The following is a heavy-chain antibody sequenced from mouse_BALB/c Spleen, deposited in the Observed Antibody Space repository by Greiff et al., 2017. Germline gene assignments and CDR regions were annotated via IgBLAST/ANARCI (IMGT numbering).Heavy chain of an antibody. V-gene: IGHV1-5*01. CDR1: GYSFTSYW. Sequence: EVQLKESGTVLARPGASVKMSCKASGYSFTSYWMHWVKQRPGQGLEWIGAIYPGNSDTSYNQKFKGKAKLTAVTSASTAYMELSSLTNEDSAVYYCTRESNDGYNAMDYWGQGTSVTVSS. D-gene: IGHD2-3*01. CDR2: IYPGNSDT. J-gene: IGHJ4*01. CDR3: TRESNDGYNAMDY.